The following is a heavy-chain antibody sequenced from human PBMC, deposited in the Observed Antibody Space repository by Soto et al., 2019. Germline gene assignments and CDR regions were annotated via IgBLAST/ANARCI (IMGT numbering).Heavy chain of an antibody. CDR3: AREYTAWPLAYGLDV. V-gene: IGHV3-21*01. CDR2: ISGSRSDI. CDR1: GFTFSSYD. D-gene: IGHD2-2*02. J-gene: IGHJ6*02. Sequence: GGSLRLSCAASGFTFSSYDMSWVRQAPGKGLGWVSTISGSRSDIYYADSVKGRFTISRDNAKNSVSLQMNSLRAEDTAVYYCAREYTAWPLAYGLDVWGQGTTVTVSS.